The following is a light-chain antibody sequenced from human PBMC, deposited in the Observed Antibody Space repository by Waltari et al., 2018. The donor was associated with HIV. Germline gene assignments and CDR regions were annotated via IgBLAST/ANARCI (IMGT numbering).Light chain of an antibody. V-gene: IGLV3-1*01. Sequence: SYELIQPPSVSVSPGQTASITCSGDKLGDKYACWYHKKPGQSPVLVIHQDRRRPSGTPERSSGSNSGNTAALTISGNQDMDEADYYCQAWDSRSVVFGGGTKLTVL. CDR2: QDR. CDR3: QAWDSRSVV. J-gene: IGLJ2*01. CDR1: KLGDKY.